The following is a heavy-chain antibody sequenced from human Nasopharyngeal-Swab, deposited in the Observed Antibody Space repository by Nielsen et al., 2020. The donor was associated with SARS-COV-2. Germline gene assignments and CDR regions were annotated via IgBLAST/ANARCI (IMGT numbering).Heavy chain of an antibody. Sequence: VRQAPGKGLEWVSVIYSGGSTYYADSVKGRFTISRDNSKNTLYLQMNSLRAEDTAVYYYARDSSSWAYYGMDVWGQGTTVTVSS. CDR3: ARDSSSWAYYGMDV. CDR2: IYSGGST. J-gene: IGHJ6*02. D-gene: IGHD6-13*01. V-gene: IGHV3-53*01.